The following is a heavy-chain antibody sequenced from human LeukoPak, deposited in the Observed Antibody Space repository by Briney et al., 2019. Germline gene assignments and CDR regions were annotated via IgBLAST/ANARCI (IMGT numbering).Heavy chain of an antibody. CDR1: GGSISSGGYS. J-gene: IGHJ4*02. Sequence: SQTLSLTCAVSGGSISSGGYSWSWIRQPPGKGLEWIGYIYHSGSTYYNPSLKSRVTISVDRSKNQFSLKLSSVTAADTAVYYCARGDDRFDYWGQGTLVTVSS. CDR2: IYHSGST. V-gene: IGHV4-30-2*01. CDR3: ARGDDRFDY.